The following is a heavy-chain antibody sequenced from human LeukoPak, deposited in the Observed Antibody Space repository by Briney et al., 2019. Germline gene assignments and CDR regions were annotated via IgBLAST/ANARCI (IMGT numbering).Heavy chain of an antibody. Sequence: GGSLRLSCAASGFTFSRYWMHCVRQAPGKGLVWGSRIKSDGSSTSYAESVKGRFAISRDNAKNTLYLQMNSLRAEDTAVYYCARKDSYGFNVMDVWGKGTTVTVSS. J-gene: IGHJ6*04. CDR3: ARKDSYGFNVMDV. CDR2: IKSDGSST. D-gene: IGHD5-18*01. CDR1: GFTFSRYW. V-gene: IGHV3-74*01.